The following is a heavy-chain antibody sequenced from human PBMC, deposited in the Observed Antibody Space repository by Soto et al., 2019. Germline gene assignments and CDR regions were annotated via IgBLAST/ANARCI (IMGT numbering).Heavy chain of an antibody. CDR3: ARIPVDTAMIYWLDP. J-gene: IGHJ5*02. CDR1: GGSVSSGDYY. Sequence: SETLSLTCSVSGGSVSSGDYYWSWIRQSPGKGLEWIGHIYYSGSTNYNPSLRSRVTISVDTSKNVFSLKLSSVTAADTAVYYCARIPVDTAMIYWLDPWGQGTQVTVSS. CDR2: IYYSGST. D-gene: IGHD5-18*01. V-gene: IGHV4-61*08.